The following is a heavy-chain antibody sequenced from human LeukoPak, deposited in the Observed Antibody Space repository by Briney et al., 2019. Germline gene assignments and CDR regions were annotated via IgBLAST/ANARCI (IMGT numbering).Heavy chain of an antibody. CDR1: GYTFTGYY. CDR2: INPNSGGT. V-gene: IGHV1-2*02. D-gene: IGHD2-2*01. J-gene: IGHJ4*02. Sequence: ASVKVSCKASGYTFTGYYMHWVRQAPGQGLELMGWINPNSGGTKYAQKFQGRVTMTRDTSISTAYMELSRLRSDDTAVYYCARGKWFVPAAPDYWGQGTLVTVSS. CDR3: ARGKWFVPAAPDY.